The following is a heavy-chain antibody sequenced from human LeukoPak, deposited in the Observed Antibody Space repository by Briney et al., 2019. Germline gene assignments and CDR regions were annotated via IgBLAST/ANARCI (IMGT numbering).Heavy chain of an antibody. CDR2: IIPIFGTA. CDR1: GGTFSSYA. D-gene: IGHD3-16*02. V-gene: IGHV1-69*05. Sequence: SSVKVSCKAPGGTFSSYAISWVRQAPVQGLEWMGGIIPIFGTANYAQKFQGRVRITTDESTSTAYMELSSLRSEDTAVYYCARVLVMITFGGVIVPRAFDYWGQGTLVTVSS. J-gene: IGHJ4*02. CDR3: ARVLVMITFGGVIVPRAFDY.